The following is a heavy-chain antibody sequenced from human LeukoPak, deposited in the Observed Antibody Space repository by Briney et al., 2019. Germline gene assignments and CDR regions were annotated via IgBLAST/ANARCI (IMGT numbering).Heavy chain of an antibody. CDR3: ARDAGYSSSWSHFDY. Sequence: ASVKVSCKASGGTFSSYAISWVRQAPGQGLEWMGGIIPIFGTANYAQKFQGRVTITADESTSTAHMELSSLRSEDTAVYYCARDAGYSSSWSHFDYWGQGTLVTVSS. J-gene: IGHJ4*02. CDR1: GGTFSSYA. CDR2: IIPIFGTA. D-gene: IGHD6-13*01. V-gene: IGHV1-69*13.